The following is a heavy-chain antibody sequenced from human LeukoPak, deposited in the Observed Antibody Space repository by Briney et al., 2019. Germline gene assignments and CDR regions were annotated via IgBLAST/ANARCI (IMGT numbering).Heavy chain of an antibody. V-gene: IGHV4-39*01. D-gene: IGHD5-24*01. CDR2: IYFSGST. J-gene: IGHJ3*02. CDR1: GGSISSSSYY. Sequence: SETLSLTCTVSGGSISSSSYYWGWIRQPPGKGLEWIGNIYFSGSTYYNPSLKSRVTMSVDTSKNQFSLKLSSVTAADTAVYYCARWTYIADASVENAFTIWGQGTMVTVSS. CDR3: ARWTYIADASVENAFTI.